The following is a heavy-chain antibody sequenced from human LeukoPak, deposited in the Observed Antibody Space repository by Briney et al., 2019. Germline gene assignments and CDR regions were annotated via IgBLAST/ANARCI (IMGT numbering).Heavy chain of an antibody. CDR3: ARADSILYYMDV. J-gene: IGHJ6*03. V-gene: IGHV4-34*01. CDR1: GGSFSGYY. CDR2: INHSGST. D-gene: IGHD3-3*02. Sequence: PSETLSLTCAVYGGSFSGYYWSWIRQPPGKGLEWIGEINHSGSTNYNPSLKSRVTISVDTSKNQFSLKLSSVTAADTAVCYCARADSILYYMDVWGKGTTVTVSS.